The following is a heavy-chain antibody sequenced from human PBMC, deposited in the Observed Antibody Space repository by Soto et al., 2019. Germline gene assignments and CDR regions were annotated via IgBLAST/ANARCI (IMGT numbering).Heavy chain of an antibody. CDR3: ASWVNEADIGNYYDGMDV. J-gene: IGHJ6*02. CDR1: GGTFSNYA. D-gene: IGHD1-1*01. CDR2: IMPIYGAP. V-gene: IGHV1-69*12. Sequence: QVQLVQSGAEVKKPGSSVKVSCKASGGTFSNYAFSWVRQAPGQGLEWLGGIMPIYGAPDYAQKVQGRVTIPADESTSTAYMERRSLGSEDTAGYYCASWVNEADIGNYYDGMDVWGQGPTVTVSS.